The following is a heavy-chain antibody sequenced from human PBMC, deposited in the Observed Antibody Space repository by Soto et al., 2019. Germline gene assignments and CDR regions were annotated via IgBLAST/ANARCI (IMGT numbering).Heavy chain of an antibody. CDR1: GFTFSSYA. J-gene: IGHJ6*03. V-gene: IGHV3-23*01. D-gene: IGHD3-3*01. CDR2: ISGSGGST. CDR3: AKDRYYDFWSGYPRTYYYCMDV. Sequence: GGSLRLSCAASGFTFSSYAMSWVRQAPGKGLEWVSAISGSGGSTYYADSVKGRFTISRDNSKNTLYLQMNSLRAEDTAVYYCAKDRYYDFWSGYPRTYYYCMDVWGKGTTVTVS.